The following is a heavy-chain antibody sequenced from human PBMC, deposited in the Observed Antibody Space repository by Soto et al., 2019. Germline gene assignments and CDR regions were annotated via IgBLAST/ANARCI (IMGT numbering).Heavy chain of an antibody. D-gene: IGHD2-2*02. V-gene: IGHV1-69*13. CDR3: ARDSRIPGTFDY. Sequence: GASVKVSCKASGGTFSSYAISWVRQAPGQGLEWMGGIIPIFGTANYAQKFQGRVTITADESTSTAYMELSSLRSEDTAVYYCARDSRIPGTFDYWGQGTLVTVSS. CDR1: GGTFSSYA. CDR2: IIPIFGTA. J-gene: IGHJ4*02.